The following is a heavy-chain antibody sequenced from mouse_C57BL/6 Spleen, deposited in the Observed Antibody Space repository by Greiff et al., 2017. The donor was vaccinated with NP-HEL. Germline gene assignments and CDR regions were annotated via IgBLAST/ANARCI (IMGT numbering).Heavy chain of an antibody. CDR1: GYTFTSYW. J-gene: IGHJ4*01. D-gene: IGHD2-3*01. CDR3: AREGIYDGFAMDY. Sequence: QVQLQQPGAELVKPGASVKMSCKASGYTFTSYWITWVKQRPGQGLGWIGDIYPGSGSPKYNEKFKSKATLTVDTSSSTAYMQLSSLTSEDSAVYYCAREGIYDGFAMDYWGQGTSVTVSS. CDR2: IYPGSGSP. V-gene: IGHV1-55*01.